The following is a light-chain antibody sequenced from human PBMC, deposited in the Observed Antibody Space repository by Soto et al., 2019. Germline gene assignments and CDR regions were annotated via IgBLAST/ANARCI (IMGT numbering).Light chain of an antibody. V-gene: IGKV1-5*01. Sequence: DIQMTQSPSTLSASVGDRVTITCRASQSISSWLAWYQQKPGKAPKLLIYDASSLESGVPSRFSGSGSGTEFPPTSSSLPPDVFASYYCQQYNSYSPLTFGGGTKVDIK. J-gene: IGKJ4*01. CDR3: QQYNSYSPLT. CDR2: DAS. CDR1: QSISSW.